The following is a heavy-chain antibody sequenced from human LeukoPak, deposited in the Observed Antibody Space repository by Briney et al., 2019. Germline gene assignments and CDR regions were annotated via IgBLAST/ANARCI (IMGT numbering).Heavy chain of an antibody. D-gene: IGHD2-21*02. Sequence: GGSLRLSCAASGFIFNNYNMNWVRQAPGKGLEWVSAISGSGGSTYYAGSVKGRFTISRDNSKNTLYLQMNSLRADDTAVYYCAKSHHVTAIDYWGQGTLVTVSS. CDR2: ISGSGGST. CDR3: AKSHHVTAIDY. CDR1: GFIFNNYN. J-gene: IGHJ4*02. V-gene: IGHV3-23*01.